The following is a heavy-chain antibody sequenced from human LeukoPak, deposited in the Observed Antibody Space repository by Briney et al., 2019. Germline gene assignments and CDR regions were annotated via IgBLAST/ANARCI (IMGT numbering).Heavy chain of an antibody. CDR3: ARYCSSTSCHDAFDI. CDR2: MNPNSGNT. V-gene: IGHV1-8*01. J-gene: IGHJ3*02. Sequence: GASVKVSCKASGYTFTSYDINWLRQATGQGLEWMGWMNPNSGNTGYAQKFQGRVTMTRNTSISTAYMELSSLRSEDTAVYYCARYCSSTSCHDAFDIWGQGTMVTVSS. D-gene: IGHD2-2*01. CDR1: GYTFTSYD.